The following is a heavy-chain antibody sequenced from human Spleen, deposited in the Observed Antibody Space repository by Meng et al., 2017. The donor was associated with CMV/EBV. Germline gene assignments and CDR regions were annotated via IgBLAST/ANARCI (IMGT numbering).Heavy chain of an antibody. V-gene: IGHV3-23*01. D-gene: IGHD2-2*01. CDR3: ASYQLLSYFDY. CDR2: ISGSGGST. Sequence: GGSLRLSCAAAAFTFDDYGMSWVRQAPGKGLEWVSAISGSGGSTYYADSVKGRFTISRDNSKNTLYLQMNSLRAEDTAVYYCASYQLLSYFDYWGQGTLVTVSS. J-gene: IGHJ4*02. CDR1: AFTFDDYG.